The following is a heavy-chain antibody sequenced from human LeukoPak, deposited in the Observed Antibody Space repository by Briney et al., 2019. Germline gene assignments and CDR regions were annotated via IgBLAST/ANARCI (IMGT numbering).Heavy chain of an antibody. Sequence: SETLSLTCTVSGGSISSSSYYWGWIRQPPGKGLEWIGIIYYSGSTYYNPSLKSRVTISVDTSKNQFSLKLSSVTAADTAVYYCATPDSSGHYYLSWGQGTLVTVSS. J-gene: IGHJ5*02. D-gene: IGHD3-22*01. CDR2: IYYSGST. CDR1: GGSISSSSYY. CDR3: ATPDSSGHYYLS. V-gene: IGHV4-39*01.